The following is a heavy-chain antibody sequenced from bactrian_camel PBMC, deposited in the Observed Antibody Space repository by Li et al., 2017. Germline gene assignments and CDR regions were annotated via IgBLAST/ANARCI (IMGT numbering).Heavy chain of an antibody. CDR3: AADSRCPPPRELVNQIPRLSR. CDR2: ISAGDAI. Sequence: HVQLVESGGGSVQAGGSLRLSCIASTFTIDESDMAWFRQSPGNQREAVASISAGDAIYYADSVKGRFTISQDNAKNTVYLQMNSLKPEDTAMYYCAADSRCPPPRELVNQIPRLSRWGQGTQVTVS. D-gene: IGHD1*01. V-gene: IGHV3S63*01. CDR1: TFTIDESD. J-gene: IGHJ4*01.